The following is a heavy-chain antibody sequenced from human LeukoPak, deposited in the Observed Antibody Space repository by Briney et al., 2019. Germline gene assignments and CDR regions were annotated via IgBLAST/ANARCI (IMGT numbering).Heavy chain of an antibody. CDR2: IYYSGST. V-gene: IGHV4-39*07. J-gene: IGHJ6*02. CDR3: ARDHAYYDSSGYYYYYYGMDV. Sequence: PSETLSLTCTVSGGSISSSSYYWGWIRQPPGKGLEWIGSIYYSGSTYYNPSLKSRVTISVDTSKNQFSLKLSSVTAADTAVYYCARDHAYYDSSGYYYYYYGMDVWGQGTTVTVSS. CDR1: GGSISSSSYY. D-gene: IGHD3-22*01.